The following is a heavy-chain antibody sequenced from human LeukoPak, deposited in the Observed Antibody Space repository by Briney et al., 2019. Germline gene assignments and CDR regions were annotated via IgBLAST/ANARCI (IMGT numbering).Heavy chain of an antibody. J-gene: IGHJ3*02. CDR2: IYYIGST. V-gene: IGHV4-61*08. Sequence: PSETLSLTCTVSGGSISSGGYYWSWIRQPPGKGLEWIGYIYYIGSTNYNPSLKSRVTISVDTSKNQFSLKLSSVTAADTAMYYCARLADPLSAFDIWGQGTMVTVSS. CDR3: ARLADPLSAFDI. CDR1: GGSISSGGYY.